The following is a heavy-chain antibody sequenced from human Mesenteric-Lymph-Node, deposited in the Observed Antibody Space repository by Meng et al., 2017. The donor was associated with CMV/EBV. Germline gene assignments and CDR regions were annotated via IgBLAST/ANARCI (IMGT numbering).Heavy chain of an antibody. D-gene: IGHD3-22*01. CDR1: GFTFSSYA. V-gene: IGHV3-23*01. J-gene: IGHJ1*01. CDR3: AKSSGADVNSPEYFQH. CDR2: ISGGGDNT. Sequence: GESLKISCAASGFTFSSYAMTWVRQAPGKGLEWVSVISGGGDNTYYADSVKGRFTITRDNSKSTVSVQMNSLRDEDTAIYYCAKSSGADVNSPEYFQHWGQGTLVTVSS.